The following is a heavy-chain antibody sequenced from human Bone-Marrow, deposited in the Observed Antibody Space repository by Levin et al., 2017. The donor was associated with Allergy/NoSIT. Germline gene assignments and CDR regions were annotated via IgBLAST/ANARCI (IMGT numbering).Heavy chain of an antibody. CDR1: GFTVSSNY. J-gene: IGHJ6*02. CDR3: VRVGDSRCYYSMDV. V-gene: IGHV3-53*01. Sequence: PGGSLRLSCVASGFTVSSNYMSWVRQAPGKGLEWVSVIYSGGSTYYADSVKGRFTISRDNSKNTLYLQMSSLRAEDTAVYYCVRVGDSRCYYSMDVWGQGTTVTVSS. CDR2: IYSGGST. D-gene: IGHD4-11*01.